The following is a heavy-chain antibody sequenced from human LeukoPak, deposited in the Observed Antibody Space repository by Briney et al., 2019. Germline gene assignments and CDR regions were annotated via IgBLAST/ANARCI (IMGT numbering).Heavy chain of an antibody. Sequence: GGSLRLSCAASGFTVSSNYMSWVRQAPGKGLEWVSVIYSGGSTYYADSVKGRFTISRDNSRSTLYLQMDSLRPEDTAIYYCAREGYYGSGSPPSLYFDYWGQGTLVTVSS. D-gene: IGHD3-10*01. V-gene: IGHV3-53*05. J-gene: IGHJ4*02. CDR3: AREGYYGSGSPPSLYFDY. CDR1: GFTVSSNY. CDR2: IYSGGST.